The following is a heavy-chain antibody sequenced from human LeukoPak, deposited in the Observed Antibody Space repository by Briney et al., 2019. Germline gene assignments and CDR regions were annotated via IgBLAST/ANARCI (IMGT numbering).Heavy chain of an antibody. CDR2: IYDSGST. D-gene: IGHD1-26*01. J-gene: IGHJ3*02. CDR1: GGSMSSYY. CDR3: ARHGTSGIYRRPFDI. V-gene: IGHV4-59*08. Sequence: NPSETLSLTCTVSGGSMSSYYWSWIQQPPGKGLEWIGYIYDSGSTNYNPSLKSRVTISVDTSNNQFSLKLNSVTAADTAVYYCARHGTSGIYRRPFDIWGQGTMVTVSS.